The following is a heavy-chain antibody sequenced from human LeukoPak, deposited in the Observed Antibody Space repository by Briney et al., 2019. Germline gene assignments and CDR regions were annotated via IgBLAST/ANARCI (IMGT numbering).Heavy chain of an antibody. CDR2: IKSKTDGGTT. J-gene: IGHJ6*02. Sequence: GGSLRHSCAASGFTFSNAWMSWVRQAPGKGLEWVGRIKSKTDGGTTDYAAPVKGRFTISRDDSKNTLYLQMNSLKTEDTAVYYCTTDDYYYGMDVWGQGTTVTVSS. V-gene: IGHV3-15*01. CDR1: GFTFSNAW. CDR3: TTDDYYYGMDV.